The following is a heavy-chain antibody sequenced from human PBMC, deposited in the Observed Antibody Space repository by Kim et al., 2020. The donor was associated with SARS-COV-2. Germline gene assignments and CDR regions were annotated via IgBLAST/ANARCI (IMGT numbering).Heavy chain of an antibody. CDR2: IRSKAYGGTT. V-gene: IGHV3-49*04. D-gene: IGHD3-10*01. CDR1: GFTFGDYA. Sequence: GGSLRLSCTASGFTFGDYAMSWVRQAPGKGLEWVGFIRSKAYGGTTEYAASVKGRFTISRDDSKSIAYLQMNSLKTEDTAVYYCTRALLAAPNMVRGVGYYFDYWGQGTLVTVSS. CDR3: TRALLAAPNMVRGVGYYFDY. J-gene: IGHJ4*02.